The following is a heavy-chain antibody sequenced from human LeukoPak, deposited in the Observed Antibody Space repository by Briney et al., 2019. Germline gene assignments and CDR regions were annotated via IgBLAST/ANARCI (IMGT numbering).Heavy chain of an antibody. V-gene: IGHV4-61*02. D-gene: IGHD2-2*01. Sequence: SETLSLTCTVSGGSISGGSYYWTWVRQPAGKGLEWIGRIYIGEIASYNSSLKSRVTISVDTSKNQFSLKLSSVTAADTAVYYCARSRERICSTAPCYVDPQAKWGQGTLVTVSS. CDR2: IYIGEIA. CDR3: ARSRERICSTAPCYVDPQAK. CDR1: GGSISGGSYY. J-gene: IGHJ4*02.